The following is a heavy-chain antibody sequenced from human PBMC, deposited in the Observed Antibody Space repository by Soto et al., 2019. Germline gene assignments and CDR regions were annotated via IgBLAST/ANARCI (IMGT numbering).Heavy chain of an antibody. CDR3: ARERTENDAFDI. D-gene: IGHD2-2*01. V-gene: IGHV3-33*01. CDR2: IWYDGSNK. Sequence: QVQLVESGGGVVQPGRSLRLSCAASGFTFSSYGMHWVRQAPGKGLEWVAVIWYDGSNKYYADSVKGRFTISRDNSKNTLYLQMNRLRAEDTAVYYCARERTENDAFDIWGQGTMVTVSS. CDR1: GFTFSSYG. J-gene: IGHJ3*02.